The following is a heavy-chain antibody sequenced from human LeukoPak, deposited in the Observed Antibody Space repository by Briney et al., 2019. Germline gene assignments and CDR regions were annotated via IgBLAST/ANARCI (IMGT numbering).Heavy chain of an antibody. V-gene: IGHV3-53*01. Sequence: PGGSLRLSYVVSGLTFKSCYISWVRQAPGTGLEWVSVIYSLGTTYYADSVKGRFTISRAYSRNTLYLQMNSLRAEDTAVYYCAREKAVAGAYYFDYWGQGTLVTVSS. J-gene: IGHJ4*02. CDR1: GLTFKSCY. CDR2: IYSLGTT. D-gene: IGHD6-19*01. CDR3: AREKAVAGAYYFDY.